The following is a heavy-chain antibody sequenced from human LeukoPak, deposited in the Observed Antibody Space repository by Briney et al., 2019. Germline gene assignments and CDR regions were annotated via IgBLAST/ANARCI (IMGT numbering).Heavy chain of an antibody. CDR2: INHSGSS. CDR1: GGSFSGYY. J-gene: IGHJ6*03. Sequence: SETLSLTCAVYGGSFSGYYWSWIRQPPGKGLEWMGEINHSGSSNYNPALKSRVTISVDTSKNQFSLKLSSVTAADTAVYYCARRHYYDSSGYYNYYYYYYMDVWGKGTTVTVSS. D-gene: IGHD3-22*01. CDR3: ARRHYYDSSGYYNYYYYYYMDV. V-gene: IGHV4-34*01.